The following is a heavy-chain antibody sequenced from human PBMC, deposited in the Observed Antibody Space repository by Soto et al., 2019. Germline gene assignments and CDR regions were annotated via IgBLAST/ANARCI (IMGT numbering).Heavy chain of an antibody. CDR2: ISSSSSYT. CDR3: AKDRGAAAGAWFDP. J-gene: IGHJ5*02. V-gene: IGHV3-11*05. Sequence: QVQLVESGGGLVKPGGSLRLSCAASGFTFSDYYMSWIRQAPGKGLEWVSYISSSSSYTNYADSVKGRFTISRDNSKNTLYLQMNSLRGEDTAVYYCAKDRGAAAGAWFDPWGQGTLVTVSS. CDR1: GFTFSDYY. D-gene: IGHD6-13*01.